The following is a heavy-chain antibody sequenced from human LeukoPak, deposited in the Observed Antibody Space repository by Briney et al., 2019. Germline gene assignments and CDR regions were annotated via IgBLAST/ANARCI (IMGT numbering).Heavy chain of an antibody. D-gene: IGHD3-22*01. CDR1: GGSFSGYY. CDR2: INHSGST. J-gene: IGHJ4*02. V-gene: IGHV4-34*01. Sequence: PSETLSLTCAVYGGSFSGYYWSWIRQPPGKGLEWIGEINHSGSTNYNPSLKSRVTISVDTSKNQFSLKLSSETAADTAVYYCARGPYYYDSSGYSNLDYWGQGTLVTVSS. CDR3: ARGPYYYDSSGYSNLDY.